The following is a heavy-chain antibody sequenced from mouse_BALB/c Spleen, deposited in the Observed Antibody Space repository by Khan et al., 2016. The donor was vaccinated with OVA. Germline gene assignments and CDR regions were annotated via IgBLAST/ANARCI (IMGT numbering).Heavy chain of an antibody. CDR3: ARGASYWYFDV. Sequence: QIQLVQSGPELKKPGETVKISCKASGYTFTNYGMNWVKQAPGKGLKWMGWINTYTGEPTYTDDFKGRFAFSLETSASTAYWQINHLKNEDMATYFWARGASYWYFDVWGAGTTVTVSS. CDR1: GYTFTNYG. CDR2: INTYTGEP. J-gene: IGHJ1*01. V-gene: IGHV9-1*02.